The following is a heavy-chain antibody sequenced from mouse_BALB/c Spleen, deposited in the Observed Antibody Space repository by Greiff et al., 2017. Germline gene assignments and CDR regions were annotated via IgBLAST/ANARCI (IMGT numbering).Heavy chain of an antibody. CDR1: GYTFTDYW. CDR3: ARGGTLLWRFAY. V-gene: IGHV1-69*01. D-gene: IGHD2-1*01. CDR2: IDTSDSYT. J-gene: IGHJ3*01. Sequence: VQLQQPGAELVMPGASVKMSCKASGYTFTDYWMHWVKQRPGQGLEWIGAIDTSDSYTSYNQKFKGKATLTVDESSSTAYMQLSSLTSEDSAVYYCARGGTLLWRFAYWGQGTLVTVSA.